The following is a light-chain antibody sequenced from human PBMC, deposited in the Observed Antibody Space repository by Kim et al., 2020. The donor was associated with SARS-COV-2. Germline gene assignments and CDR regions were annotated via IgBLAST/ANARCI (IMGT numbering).Light chain of an antibody. CDR2: TNY. V-gene: IGLV1-44*01. CDR1: SFNIGSNP. CDR3: AAWDDSLRGYV. Sequence: ELTQPPSASGTPGQRVTISCSGGSFNIGSNPVSWYQLLPGTAPKLLIYTNYARPSGVPDRFSGARSGTSASLAISGLQSEDEGDYYCAAWDDSLRGYVFGAGTKVTVL. J-gene: IGLJ1*01.